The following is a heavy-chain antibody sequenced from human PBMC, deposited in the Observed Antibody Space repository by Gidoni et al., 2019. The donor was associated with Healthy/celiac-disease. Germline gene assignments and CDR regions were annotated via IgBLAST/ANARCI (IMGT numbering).Heavy chain of an antibody. D-gene: IGHD1-26*01. V-gene: IGHV4-59*01. Sequence: QVQLQESGPGLVKPSETLSLTCTLSGGSISSYYWSWIRQPPGKGLEWIGYIYYSGSTNYNPSLKSRVTISVDTSKNQFSLKLSSVTAADTAVYYCAKIGLSGSYDYWGQGTLVTVSS. CDR1: GGSISSYY. J-gene: IGHJ4*02. CDR2: IYYSGST. CDR3: AKIGLSGSYDY.